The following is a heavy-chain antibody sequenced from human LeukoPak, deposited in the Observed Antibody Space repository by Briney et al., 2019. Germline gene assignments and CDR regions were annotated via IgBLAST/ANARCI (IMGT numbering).Heavy chain of an antibody. Sequence: KPSETLSLTCTVSGGSINNYYWSWIRQPPGKGLEWIGYIYYTGSTNYNPSLKSRVTISADTSKSHFSLKMSTLTAADTAVYYCARHRGSGYPYFDYWGQGTLVTVSS. CDR2: IYYTGST. J-gene: IGHJ4*02. V-gene: IGHV4-59*01. CDR1: GGSINNYY. D-gene: IGHD3-22*01. CDR3: ARHRGSGYPYFDY.